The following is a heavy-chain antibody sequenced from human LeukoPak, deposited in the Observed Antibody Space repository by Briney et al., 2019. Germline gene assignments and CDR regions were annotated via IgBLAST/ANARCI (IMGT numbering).Heavy chain of an antibody. CDR2: IYHSGST. CDR3: ARHSRTYYYYYMGV. D-gene: IGHD2-21*01. Sequence: PSETLSLTCAVSGYSISSGYYWGWIRQPPGKGLEWIGSIYHSGSTYYNPSLKSRVTISVDTSKNQFSLKLSSVTAADTAVYYCARHSRTYYYYYMGVWGKGTTVTVSS. CDR1: GYSISSGYY. V-gene: IGHV4-38-2*01. J-gene: IGHJ6*03.